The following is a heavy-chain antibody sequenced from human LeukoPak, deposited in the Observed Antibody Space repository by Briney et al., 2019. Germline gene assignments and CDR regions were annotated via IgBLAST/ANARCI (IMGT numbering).Heavy chain of an antibody. CDR2: ISRSSNYI. D-gene: IGHD4-17*01. CDR1: GFTFYTYS. J-gene: IGHJ3*02. CDR3: ARDGLSYGAYGVAFDI. V-gene: IGHV3-21*01. Sequence: GGSLRLSCAASGFTFYTYSMNWVRQAPGKGLEWVASISRSSNYIYYADSVKGRFTISRNNAKTSLYLQMNSLRTEDTAAYYCARDGLSYGAYGVAFDIWGQGTMVTVSS.